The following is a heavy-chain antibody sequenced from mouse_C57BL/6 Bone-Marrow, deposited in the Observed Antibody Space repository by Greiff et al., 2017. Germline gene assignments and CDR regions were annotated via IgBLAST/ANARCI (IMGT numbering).Heavy chain of an antibody. CDR2: ISSGGAYI. CDR1: GFTFSSYA. V-gene: IGHV5-9-1*02. CDR3: TRALYDYESYWDFDV. D-gene: IGHD2-4*01. Sequence: EVQRVESGEGLVKPGGSLKLSCAASGFTFSSYAMSWVRQTPEKRLEWVAYISSGGAYIYYADTVKGRFTISRDNARNTLYLQMSSLKSEDTAMYYCTRALYDYESYWDFDVWGTGTTVTVSS. J-gene: IGHJ1*03.